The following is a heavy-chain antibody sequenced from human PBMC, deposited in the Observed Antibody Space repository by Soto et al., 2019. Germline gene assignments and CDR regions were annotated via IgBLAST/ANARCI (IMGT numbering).Heavy chain of an antibody. J-gene: IGHJ4*02. D-gene: IGHD3-22*01. Sequence: SETLSLTCAVSGGSISSGDYSWNWIRQPPGKGLEWIGYIYYGGSTYYNPSLQSRVTMSVDRSRNQFSLKLNSVTAADTAVYYCARVRREYDNSGPVGYWGQGTLVTVS. V-gene: IGHV4-30-2*01. CDR2: IYYGGST. CDR3: ARVRREYDNSGPVGY. CDR1: GGSISSGDYS.